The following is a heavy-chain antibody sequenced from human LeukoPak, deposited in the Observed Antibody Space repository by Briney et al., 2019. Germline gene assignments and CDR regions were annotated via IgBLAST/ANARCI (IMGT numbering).Heavy chain of an antibody. CDR1: GFTFSSYA. V-gene: IGHV3-23*01. CDR2: ISGSGGST. D-gene: IGHD3-10*01. Sequence: GGSPRLSCAASGFTFSSYAMSWVRQAPGKGLGWVSAISGSGGSTYYADSVKGRFTISRDNSKNTLYLQMNSLRAEDTAVYYCAKVMTRTMVRGVPPSDYWGQGTLVTVSS. CDR3: AKVMTRTMVRGVPPSDY. J-gene: IGHJ4*02.